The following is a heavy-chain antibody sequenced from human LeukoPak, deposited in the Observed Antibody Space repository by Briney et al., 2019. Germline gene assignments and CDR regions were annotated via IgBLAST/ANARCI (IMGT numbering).Heavy chain of an antibody. CDR1: GFTFSTYA. D-gene: IGHD6-13*01. CDR3: AKISTPIPAAGAMDN. V-gene: IGHV3-23*01. CDR2: IRGGGGTI. Sequence: GSLRLSCAASGFTFSTYAMSWVRQPPGKGLEWVSIIRGGGGTIYYADSVKGRFTISRDNSKSTLYLQMNGLRAEDTAVYYCAKISTPIPAAGAMDNWGQGTLVTVSS. J-gene: IGHJ4*02.